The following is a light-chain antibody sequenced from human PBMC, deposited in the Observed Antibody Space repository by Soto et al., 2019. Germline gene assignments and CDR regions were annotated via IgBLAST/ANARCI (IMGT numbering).Light chain of an antibody. CDR2: EVN. V-gene: IGLV2-23*02. CDR3: CSYTRSGTFV. Sequence: QSALAQPASGAGSPGEPIPISCTVTASYVGIYTLVSWYQHLPRKPPKLMIYEVNKRPSGVSNRFSGSNSGSTASLTIPRLQADDEADYYRCSYTRSGTFVFGTGTKVTVL. CDR1: ASYVGIYTL. J-gene: IGLJ1*01.